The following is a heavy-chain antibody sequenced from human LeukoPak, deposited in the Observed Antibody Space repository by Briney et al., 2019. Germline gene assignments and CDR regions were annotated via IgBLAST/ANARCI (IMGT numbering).Heavy chain of an antibody. CDR2: IYYSGSI. J-gene: IGHJ4*02. Sequence: SETLSLTCTVSGGSISSSSYYWGWIRQPPGKGLEWIGYIYYSGSINYNPSLKSRVTISVDTSKNQFSLKLSSVTAADTAVYYCARHSYSSSFKALDYWGQGTLVTVSS. V-gene: IGHV4-61*05. D-gene: IGHD6-13*01. CDR1: GGSISSSSYY. CDR3: ARHSYSSSFKALDY.